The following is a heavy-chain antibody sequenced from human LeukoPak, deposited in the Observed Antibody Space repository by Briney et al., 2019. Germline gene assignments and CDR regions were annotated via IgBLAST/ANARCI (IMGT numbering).Heavy chain of an antibody. CDR3: AIGYSNNWYFDY. V-gene: IGHV4-59*02. CDR2: IYNSGNT. CDR1: GGSVNTYY. Sequence: SETLSLTCTVSGGSVNTYYWTWIRQPPGKGLEWVGYIYNSGNTNYNPSLKSRVTISGDTSKNQFSLKLSSVTAADTAVYYCAIGYSNNWYFDYWGQGTLVTVSS. D-gene: IGHD6-13*01. J-gene: IGHJ4*02.